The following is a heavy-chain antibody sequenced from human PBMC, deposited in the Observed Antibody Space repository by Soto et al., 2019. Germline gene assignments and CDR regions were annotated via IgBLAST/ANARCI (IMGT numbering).Heavy chain of an antibody. V-gene: IGHV4-30-4*01. Sequence: SETLSLTCTVSGGSISSGNYYWSWIRQPPGRGLEWIGFISYSGSTYYSLPLKSRVTISVDTSKNQFSLNLSFVTAADTAVYYCATMGTPATGLYYFDYWGQGTLVTVS. D-gene: IGHD5-18*01. J-gene: IGHJ4*02. CDR1: GGSISSGNYY. CDR3: ATMGTPATGLYYFDY. CDR2: ISYSGST.